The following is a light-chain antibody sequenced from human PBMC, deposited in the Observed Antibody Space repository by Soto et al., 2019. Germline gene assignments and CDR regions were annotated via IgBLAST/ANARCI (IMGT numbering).Light chain of an antibody. Sequence: SVLTQPGSESGSPGQRITVSCTGTSSDGGGYKYVSWYQQHPGKAPKLMIYEVTNRPSGASNRLSGSKSGNTASLTISGLQAEDEADYYCSSFTIRTTVVFGTGTKGTVL. V-gene: IGLV2-14*01. CDR2: EVT. CDR3: SSFTIRTTVV. J-gene: IGLJ1*01. CDR1: SSDGGGYKY.